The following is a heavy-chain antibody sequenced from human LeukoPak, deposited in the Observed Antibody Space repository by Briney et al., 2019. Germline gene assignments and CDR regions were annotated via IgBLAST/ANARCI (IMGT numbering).Heavy chain of an antibody. CDR3: ARDLPITIFGVVGGFDY. J-gene: IGHJ4*02. D-gene: IGHD3-3*01. CDR2: ISSSSSYI. V-gene: IGHV3-21*01. Sequence: GGSLRLSCAASGFTFSSYIMNWVRQAPGKGREWVSSISSSSSYIYYADSVKGRFTISRDNAKNSLYLQMNSLRAEDTAVYYCARDLPITIFGVVGGFDYWGQGTLVTVSS. CDR1: GFTFSSYI.